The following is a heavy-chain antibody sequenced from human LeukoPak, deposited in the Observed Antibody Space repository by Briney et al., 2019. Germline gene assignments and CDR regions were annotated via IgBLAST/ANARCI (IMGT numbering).Heavy chain of an antibody. J-gene: IGHJ4*02. D-gene: IGHD1-7*01. CDR2: IYYSGGT. CDR3: ARVTGITATPFDY. CDR1: GGSISSYY. Sequence: SETLSLTCTVSGGSISSYYWSWIRQPPGKGLEWIGYIYYSGGTNYNPSLKSRVTISVDTFKNQFSLKLSSVTAADTAVYYCARVTGITATPFDYWGQGTLVTVSS. V-gene: IGHV4-59*08.